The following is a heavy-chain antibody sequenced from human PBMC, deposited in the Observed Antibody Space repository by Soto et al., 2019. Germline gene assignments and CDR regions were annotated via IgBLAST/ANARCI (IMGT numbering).Heavy chain of an antibody. Sequence: GASVKVSCKASGYTFTSYAMHWVRQAPGQRLEWMGWINAGNGNTKYSQKFQGRVTITRDTSASTAYMELSSLRSEDTAVYYCARDLYCSSTSCHRVFDYWGQGTLVTVSS. CDR1: GYTFTSYA. J-gene: IGHJ4*02. CDR2: INAGNGNT. V-gene: IGHV1-3*01. CDR3: ARDLYCSSTSCHRVFDY. D-gene: IGHD2-2*02.